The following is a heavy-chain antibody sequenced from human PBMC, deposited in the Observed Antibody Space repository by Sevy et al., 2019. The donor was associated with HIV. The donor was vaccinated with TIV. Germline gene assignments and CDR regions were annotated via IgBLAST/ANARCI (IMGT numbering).Heavy chain of an antibody. CDR2: IDTTEGY. CDR1: GFTFRRYD. J-gene: IGHJ2*01. CDR3: AGDGVTIPVRGHNGDFDL. D-gene: IGHD3-10*02. V-gene: IGHV3-13*01. Sequence: GGSLRLSCAASGFTFRRYDMHWGRQVAGRGLEWVSAIDTTEGYYYEDSVKGRFAISRVDAKNFLYLQMNSLRVGDTGVYYCAGDGVTIPVRGHNGDFDLWGRGTLVTVSS.